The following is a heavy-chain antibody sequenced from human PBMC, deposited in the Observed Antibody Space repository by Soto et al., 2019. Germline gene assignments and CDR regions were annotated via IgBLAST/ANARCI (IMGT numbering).Heavy chain of an antibody. Sequence: QVQLQESGPGLVKPSETLSLTCTVSGGSISRYYWSWIRQPPGKGLDWIGYMYNTGSTVYNPPFRSRVTISVDTSKHQFALQLNSVTAADTAGYYCARDLWGYCGTDCYPLDVWGQGTTVTVSS. V-gene: IGHV4-59*01. J-gene: IGHJ6*02. CDR1: GGSISRYY. CDR3: ARDLWGYCGTDCYPLDV. CDR2: MYNTGST. D-gene: IGHD2-21*02.